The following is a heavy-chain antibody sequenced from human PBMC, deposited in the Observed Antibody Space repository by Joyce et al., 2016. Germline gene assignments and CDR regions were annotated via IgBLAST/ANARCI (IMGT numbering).Heavy chain of an antibody. J-gene: IGHJ4*02. V-gene: IGHV3-7*03. CDR3: ARIVAAGTDY. D-gene: IGHD6-13*01. Sequence: EVQLVESGGGLVRPGGSLRLSCAASGFTFSNYWMSWVRQAPGKGLEWVANIKQDGSEKTYGDSVKGRFTISRENAKNSLYLQMNSLRAEDTAVYYCARIVAAGTDYWGQGTLVTVSS. CDR2: IKQDGSEK. CDR1: GFTFSNYW.